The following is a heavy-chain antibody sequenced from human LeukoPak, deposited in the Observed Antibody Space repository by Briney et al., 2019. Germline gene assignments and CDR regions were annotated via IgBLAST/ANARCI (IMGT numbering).Heavy chain of an antibody. J-gene: IGHJ6*02. V-gene: IGHV1-2*04. CDR3: ARDIVPAAIFGDYYYYYGMDV. Sequence: ASVKVSCKASGYTFTGYYMHWVRQAPGQGLEWMGWINPNSGGTNYAQKFQGWVTMTRDTSISTAYMELSRLRSDDTAVYYCARDIVPAAIFGDYYYYYGMDVWGQGTTVTVSS. D-gene: IGHD2-2*01. CDR2: INPNSGGT. CDR1: GYTFTGYY.